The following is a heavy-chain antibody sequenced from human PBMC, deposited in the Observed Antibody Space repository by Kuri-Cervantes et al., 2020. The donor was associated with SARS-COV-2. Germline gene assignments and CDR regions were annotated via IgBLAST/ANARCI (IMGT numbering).Heavy chain of an antibody. J-gene: IGHJ4*02. D-gene: IGHD7-27*01. V-gene: IGHV3-48*04. CDR2: ISSSGSTI. CDR3: ARIGELGIPDY. Sequence: GESLKISCAASGFTFSSYWMNWVRQAPGKGLEWVSYISSSGSTIYYADSVKGRFTISRDNAKNSLYLQMNSLRAEDTAVYYCARIGELGIPDYWGQGTLVTVSS. CDR1: GFTFSSYW.